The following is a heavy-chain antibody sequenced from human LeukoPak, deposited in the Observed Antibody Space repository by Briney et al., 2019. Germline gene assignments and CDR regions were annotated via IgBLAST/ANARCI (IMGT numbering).Heavy chain of an antibody. CDR2: IHYSGNT. V-gene: IGHV4-39*07. J-gene: IGHJ4*02. Sequence: PSQTLSLTCTVSGGSISSNNYYWGWIRQPPGKGLEWIGSIHYSGNTYYNPSLKSRVTISLDTSKNQFSLQLRSVTAADTAVYYCATHLIRGVIIKEVHWGQGTLVTVSS. D-gene: IGHD3-10*01. CDR1: GGSISSNNYY. CDR3: ATHLIRGVIIKEVH.